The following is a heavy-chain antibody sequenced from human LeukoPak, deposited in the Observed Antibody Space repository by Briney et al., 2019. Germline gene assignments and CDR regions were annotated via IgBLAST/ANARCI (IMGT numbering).Heavy chain of an antibody. CDR1: GGPISSYY. D-gene: IGHD2-15*01. Sequence: PSETLSLTCTVSGGPISSYYWSWIRQPPGKGPGWDGYIYYSGSTNYNPSLKSRVTISVDTSKNQFSLKLSSVTAADTAVYYCARHGPDCSGGSCYSLIDYWGQGTLVTVSS. V-gene: IGHV4-59*08. CDR2: IYYSGST. J-gene: IGHJ4*02. CDR3: ARHGPDCSGGSCYSLIDY.